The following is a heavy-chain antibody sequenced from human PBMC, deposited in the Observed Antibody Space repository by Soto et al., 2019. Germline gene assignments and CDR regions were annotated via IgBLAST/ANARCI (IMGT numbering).Heavy chain of an antibody. J-gene: IGHJ5*02. Sequence: QITLKESGPTLVKPTQTLTLTCTFSGFSLSTSGVGVGWIRQPPGRALEWLAIIYWDDDKRSNPSLKSRLTISKATSKNQVVLTMTNMDPVDTATYYCAHSNDYGDYYPNWFDPWGQGTLVTVSS. V-gene: IGHV2-5*02. D-gene: IGHD4-17*01. CDR2: IYWDDDK. CDR1: GFSLSTSGVG. CDR3: AHSNDYGDYYPNWFDP.